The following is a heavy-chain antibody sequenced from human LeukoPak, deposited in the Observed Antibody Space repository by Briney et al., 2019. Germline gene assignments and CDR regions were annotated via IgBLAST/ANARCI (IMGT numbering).Heavy chain of an antibody. Sequence: PSETLSLTCAVYGGSFSGYYWSWIRQPPGKGLEWIGEVNHSGSTNYNPSLKSRVTISVDTSKNQFSLKLSSVPATDTAVYSCARAGIAGGAFDIWGQGTMVTVSS. CDR1: GGSFSGYY. D-gene: IGHD1-14*01. CDR3: ARAGIAGGAFDI. CDR2: VNHSGST. J-gene: IGHJ3*02. V-gene: IGHV4-34*01.